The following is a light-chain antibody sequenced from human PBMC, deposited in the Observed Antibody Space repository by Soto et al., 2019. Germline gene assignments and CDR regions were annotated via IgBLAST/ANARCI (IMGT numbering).Light chain of an antibody. V-gene: IGKV3-20*01. J-gene: IGKJ1*01. CDR1: QSVSNNY. CDR3: QQYGSSWT. Sequence: EMVLTQSPGTLSLSPGDRATLSCRASQSVSNNYLAWYQQKPGQAPRLLIYDAYNRATGIPPRFSGSGSGTDFTLTISRLEPEDFAVYYCQQYGSSWTFGQGTKVDI. CDR2: DAY.